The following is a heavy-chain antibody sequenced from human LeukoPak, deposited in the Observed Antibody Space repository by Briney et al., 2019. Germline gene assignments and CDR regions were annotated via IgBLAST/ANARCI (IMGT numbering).Heavy chain of an antibody. CDR1: GFPFRNAW. Sequence: GSLRLSCAASGFPFRNAWMSWGRQAPGKGLEWVGRIKSKTDGGTTDYAAPVKGRFTISRDYSKNTLYLQMNSLKTEDTAVYYCTTGHDFWSGTLPWWGQGTLVTVSS. CDR3: TTGHDFWSGTLPW. CDR2: IKSKTDGGTT. J-gene: IGHJ4*02. D-gene: IGHD3-3*01. V-gene: IGHV3-15*01.